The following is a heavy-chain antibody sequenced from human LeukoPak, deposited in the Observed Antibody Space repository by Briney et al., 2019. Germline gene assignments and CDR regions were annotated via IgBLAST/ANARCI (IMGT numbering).Heavy chain of an antibody. D-gene: IGHD3-10*01. CDR1: GGSIISTTYY. CDR2: IYYSGST. J-gene: IGHJ4*02. CDR3: ASTNMVRRVFDY. Sequence: PSETLSLTCTVSGGSIISTTYYWGWIRQPPGKGLEWIGSIYYSGSTYYNPSLKSRVTISVDTSKNQFSLKLSSVTAADTAVYYCASTNMVRRVFDYWGQGTLVTVSS. V-gene: IGHV4-39*01.